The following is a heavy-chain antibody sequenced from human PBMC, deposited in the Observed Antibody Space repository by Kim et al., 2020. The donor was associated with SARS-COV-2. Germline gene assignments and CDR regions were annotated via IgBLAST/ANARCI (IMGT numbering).Heavy chain of an antibody. CDR3: AVNYYYGSGFDY. J-gene: IGHJ4*02. D-gene: IGHD3-10*01. Sequence: NYYPSLKSRVTISVDKSKNQFSLKLSSVTAADTAVYYCAVNYYYGSGFDYWGQGTLVTVSS. V-gene: IGHV4-4*02.